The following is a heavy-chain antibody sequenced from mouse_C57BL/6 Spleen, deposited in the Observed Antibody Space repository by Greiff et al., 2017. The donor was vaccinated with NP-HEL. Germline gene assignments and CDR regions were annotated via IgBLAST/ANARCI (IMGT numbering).Heavy chain of an antibody. CDR2: IYPGDGDT. D-gene: IGHD2-4*01. J-gene: IGHJ4*01. V-gene: IGHV1-82*01. Sequence: QVQLKESGPELVKPGASVKISCKASGYAFSSSWMNWVKQRPGKGLEWIGRIYPGDGDTNYNGKFKGKATLTADKSSSTAYMQLSSLTSEDSAVYFCARDDYDDGGYAMDYWGQGTSVTVSS. CDR3: ARDDYDDGGYAMDY. CDR1: GYAFSSSW.